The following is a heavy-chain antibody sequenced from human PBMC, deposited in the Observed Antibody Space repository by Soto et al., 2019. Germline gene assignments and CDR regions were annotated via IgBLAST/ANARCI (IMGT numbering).Heavy chain of an antibody. Sequence: QVQLVQSGAEVKKPGASVKVSCKASGYTFTSYGISWVRQAPGQGLEWMRWISANNGNTNYAQKLQGRVTMTTDTPTSTAYMELRRLRSDDTAVYDCARDRGSYALDYWGQGTLVTVSS. CDR2: ISANNGNT. J-gene: IGHJ4*02. D-gene: IGHD1-26*01. V-gene: IGHV1-18*01. CDR3: ARDRGSYALDY. CDR1: GYTFTSYG.